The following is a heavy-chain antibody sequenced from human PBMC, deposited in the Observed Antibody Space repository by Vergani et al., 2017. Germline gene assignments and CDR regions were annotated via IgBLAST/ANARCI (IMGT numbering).Heavy chain of an antibody. V-gene: IGHV4-34*01. J-gene: IGHJ6*03. D-gene: IGHD6-13*01. Sequence: QVQLQQWGAGLLKPSETLSLTCAVYGGSFSGYYWSWIRQPPGKGLEWIGEINHSGSTNYNPSLKSRVTISVDTSKNQFSLKLSSVTAADTAVYYCARVSSSWYVYYYYYMDVWGKGTTVTVSS. CDR1: GGSFSGYY. CDR3: ARVSSSWYVYYYYYMDV. CDR2: INHSGST.